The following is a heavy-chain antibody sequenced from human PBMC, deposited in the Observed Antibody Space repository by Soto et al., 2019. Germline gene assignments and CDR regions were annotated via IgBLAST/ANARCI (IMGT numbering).Heavy chain of an antibody. CDR1: GFTFTSSA. CDR3: AKPSGSGSSGGRGYGMDV. D-gene: IGHD3-22*01. J-gene: IGHJ6*02. V-gene: IGHV1-58*01. Sequence: SVKVSCKASGFTFTSSAVQWVRQARGQRLEWIGWIVVGSGNTNYAQKFQERVTITRDMSTSTAYMELNSLRAEDTAVYYCAKPSGSGSSGGRGYGMDVWGQGTTVTVSS. CDR2: IVVGSGNT.